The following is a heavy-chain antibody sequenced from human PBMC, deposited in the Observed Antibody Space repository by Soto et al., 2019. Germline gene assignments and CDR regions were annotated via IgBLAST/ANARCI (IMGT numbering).Heavy chain of an antibody. CDR3: ARGGYVRYFDY. Sequence: ASVKVSCKASGYTFTSHYMHWVRQAPGQGLEWMGVINPSGVSTIYAQKFQGRVTVTRDTSTSTVYMDLSSLRSEDTAVYYCARGGYVRYFDYWGQGTLVTVSS. V-gene: IGHV1-46*01. CDR1: GYTFTSHY. J-gene: IGHJ4*02. CDR2: INPSGVST. D-gene: IGHD6-25*01.